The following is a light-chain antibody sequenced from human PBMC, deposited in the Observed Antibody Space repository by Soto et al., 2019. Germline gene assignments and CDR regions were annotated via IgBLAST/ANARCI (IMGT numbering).Light chain of an antibody. CDR1: QSVSSSY. CDR2: GAS. Sequence: EIVWTQSPGTLSLSPGERATLSCRASQSVSSSYLAWYQQKPGQAPRLLIYGASSRATGIPDRFSGSGSGTDFTLTISRLEPEDFAVYYCQQYGSSPPYPFGQGTKLEIK. CDR3: QQYGSSPPYP. V-gene: IGKV3-20*01. J-gene: IGKJ2*01.